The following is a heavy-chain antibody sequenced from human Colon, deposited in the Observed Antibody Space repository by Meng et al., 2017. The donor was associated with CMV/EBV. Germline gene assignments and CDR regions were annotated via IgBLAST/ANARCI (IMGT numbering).Heavy chain of an antibody. D-gene: IGHD5-12*01. Sequence: SETLSLTCTVFGDSMTLYYWTWIRQSPGKGLEFIGNIYDRGRPSYESSLQSRVTISQDTSKTQFSLKLRSVTAADTAIYYCARDSRGFLDYWGQGILVTVSS. CDR3: ARDSRGFLDY. V-gene: IGHV4-59*01. CDR1: GDSMTLYY. J-gene: IGHJ4*02. CDR2: IYDRGRP.